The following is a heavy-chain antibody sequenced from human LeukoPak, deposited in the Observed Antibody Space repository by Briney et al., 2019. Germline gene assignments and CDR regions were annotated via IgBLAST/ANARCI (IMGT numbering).Heavy chain of an antibody. J-gene: IGHJ3*02. V-gene: IGHV5-51*01. CDR1: GYSFTSYW. D-gene: IGHD5-24*01. Sequence: GESLKISCKGSGYSFTSYWIGWVRQMPGKGLEWMGIIYPGDSDTRYSPSFQGQVTISADKSISTAYLQWSSLKASDTAMYYCARALEMATVGVGDAFDIWGQGTMVTVSS. CDR2: IYPGDSDT. CDR3: ARALEMATVGVGDAFDI.